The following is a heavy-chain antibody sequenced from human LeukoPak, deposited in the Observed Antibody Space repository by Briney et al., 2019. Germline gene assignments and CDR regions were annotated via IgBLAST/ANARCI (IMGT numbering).Heavy chain of an antibody. CDR1: GYSFTSYW. CDR2: IDPSDSYT. CDR3: AGHTTVTMNWFDP. Sequence: GESLKISCKGSGYSFTSYWISWVRQMPGKGLEWMGRIDPSDSYTNYSPSFQGHVTISADKSISTAYLQWSSLKASDTAMYYCAGHTTVTMNWFDPWGQGTLVTVSS. J-gene: IGHJ5*02. V-gene: IGHV5-10-1*01. D-gene: IGHD4-17*01.